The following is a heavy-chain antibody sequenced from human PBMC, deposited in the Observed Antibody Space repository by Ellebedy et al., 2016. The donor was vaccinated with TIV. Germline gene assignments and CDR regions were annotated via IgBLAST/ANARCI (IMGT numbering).Heavy chain of an antibody. Sequence: GESLKISCAASGFTFGSYWMHWVRQAPGKGPVWVSRIDSDGSTTTYADSVKGRFTISRDNAKNTLYLQMHSLRTEDTAMYYCAKGHYYDSSGAYSYEDHWGQGTLVTVSS. CDR1: GFTFGSYW. CDR2: IDSDGSTT. J-gene: IGHJ4*02. V-gene: IGHV3-74*01. CDR3: AKGHYYDSSGAYSYEDH. D-gene: IGHD3-22*01.